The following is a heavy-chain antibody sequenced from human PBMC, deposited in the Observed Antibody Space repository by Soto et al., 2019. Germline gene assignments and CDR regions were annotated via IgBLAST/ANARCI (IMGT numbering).Heavy chain of an antibody. CDR3: FGWLGSNWLDP. J-gene: IGHJ5*02. CDR1: GGSFSTYY. D-gene: IGHD3-22*01. Sequence: QVQPQQWGTGLLKPSETLSLTCAVYGGSFSTYYWNWIRQPPGKGPEWIGEINHSGNTQYIPSLKSRVTMSLDTSKNQFSLKLTSVTAADTAVYYCFGWLGSNWLDPWGQGTLVTASS. V-gene: IGHV4-34*01. CDR2: INHSGNT.